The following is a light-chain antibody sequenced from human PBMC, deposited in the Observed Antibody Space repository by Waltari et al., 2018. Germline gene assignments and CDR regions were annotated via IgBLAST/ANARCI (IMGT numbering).Light chain of an antibody. J-gene: IGLJ3*02. CDR2: RNN. V-gene: IGLV1-40*01. CDR1: SSNIGAGYA. Sequence: QSVLTQPPSVSGAPGQRVTISCNGSSSNIGAGYAVTLYQQLPGTAPKVLMYRNNNRPSGVPDRFSGSKSGTSASLAITGLQAEDEADYFCQSYDSSLSGSGVFGGGTRLTVL. CDR3: QSYDSSLSGSGV.